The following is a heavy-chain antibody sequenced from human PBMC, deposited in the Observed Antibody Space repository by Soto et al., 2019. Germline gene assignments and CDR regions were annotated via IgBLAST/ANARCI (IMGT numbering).Heavy chain of an antibody. CDR1: GFSLSNARMG. Sequence: QVTLKESGPVLVKPTETLTLTCTVSGFSLSNARMGVSWIRQPPGKALEWLAHIFSNDEKSYSTPLKSRLTISNDTSKSQVVLTMTNIAPVDTATYYCARIWMVRGGFAYWGQGPLVTVSS. V-gene: IGHV2-26*01. CDR3: ARIWMVRGGFAY. CDR2: IFSNDEK. J-gene: IGHJ4*02. D-gene: IGHD3-10*01.